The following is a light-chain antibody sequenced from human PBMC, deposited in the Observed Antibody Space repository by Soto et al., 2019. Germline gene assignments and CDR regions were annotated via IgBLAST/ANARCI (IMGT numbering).Light chain of an antibody. V-gene: IGLV2-8*01. CDR1: TSDVGGYEY. CDR3: SSFAGANIWV. Sequence: QSALTQPPSASGSPGQSVTISCTGSTSDVGGYEYVSWYQQHPGKAPKLMIFEVNKRPSGVPNRFSGFKSGNTASLTVSGLQSEDEASYYCSSFAGANIWVFGGGTKLTVL. J-gene: IGLJ3*02. CDR2: EVN.